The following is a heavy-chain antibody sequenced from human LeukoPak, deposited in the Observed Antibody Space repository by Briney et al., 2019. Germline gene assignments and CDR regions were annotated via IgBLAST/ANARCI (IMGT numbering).Heavy chain of an antibody. J-gene: IGHJ4*02. CDR2: ISGGGSPV. V-gene: IGHV3-48*02. D-gene: IGHD6-13*01. CDR3: ARGLGSSWFYR. CDR1: GFSFSSNN. Sequence: PGGSLRLSCAASGFSFSSNNMNWVRQAPGKGPEWLAYISGGGSPVSYADSVKGRFTISRDNAKNLVYLHMNSLRDEDTALYYCARGLGSSWFYRWGQGTLVTVSS.